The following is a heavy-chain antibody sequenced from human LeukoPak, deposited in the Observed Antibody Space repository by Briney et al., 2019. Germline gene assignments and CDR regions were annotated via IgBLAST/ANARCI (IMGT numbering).Heavy chain of an antibody. CDR1: GGTFSSYA. CDR3: AGLVTTDYYFDY. D-gene: IGHD4-11*01. J-gene: IGHJ4*02. V-gene: IGHV1-69*04. CDR2: IIPIFGIA. Sequence: ASVKVSCKASGGTFSSYAISWVRQAPGQGLEWMGRIIPIFGIANYAQKFQGRVTITADKSTSTAYMELSSLRSEDTAVYYCAGLVTTDYYFDYWGQGTLVTVAS.